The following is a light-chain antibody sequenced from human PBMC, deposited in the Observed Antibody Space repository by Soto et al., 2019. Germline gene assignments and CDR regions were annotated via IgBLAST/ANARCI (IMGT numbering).Light chain of an antibody. CDR3: EQYGSSPLT. J-gene: IGKJ4*01. CDR2: GAS. V-gene: IGKV3-20*01. Sequence: EIVLTQSPGTLSLSPGERATLSCRASQSVSSSFLAWYQQTPGQAPRLLIYGASRRATSIPDRFSGRGSGTDFTLTISRLEPEDFAVYYCEQYGSSPLTFGGGTKV. CDR1: QSVSSSF.